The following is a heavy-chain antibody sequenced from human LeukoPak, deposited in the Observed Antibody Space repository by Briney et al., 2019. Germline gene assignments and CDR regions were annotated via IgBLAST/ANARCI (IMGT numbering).Heavy chain of an antibody. CDR2: AYNRSTWYN. CDR3: ARDLEYSSSYDYYGMDV. D-gene: IGHD6-6*01. CDR1: GDSVSINSAA. J-gene: IGHJ6*02. Sequence: SQTLSLTSALSGDSVSINSAAWTWIRQYPSRGLEWLGSAYNRSTWYNDYAVSLKSRITINPDTSKNQFSLQLNSVTPEDTAVYYCARDLEYSSSYDYYGMDVWGQGTTVTVSS. V-gene: IGHV6-1*01.